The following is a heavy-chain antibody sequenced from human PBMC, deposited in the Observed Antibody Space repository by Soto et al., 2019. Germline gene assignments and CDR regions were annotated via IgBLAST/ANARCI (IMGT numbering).Heavy chain of an antibody. J-gene: IGHJ5*02. CDR1: GGSISSGGYS. D-gene: IGHD3-22*01. Sequence: PSETLSLTCAVSGGSISSGGYSWSWVRQPPGKGLEWIGYIYHSGSTYYNPSLKSRVTISVDRSKNQFSLKLSSVTAADTAVYYCARARQYYDCELAPWGQGTLVTVSS. V-gene: IGHV4-30-2*01. CDR3: ARARQYYDCELAP. CDR2: IYHSGST.